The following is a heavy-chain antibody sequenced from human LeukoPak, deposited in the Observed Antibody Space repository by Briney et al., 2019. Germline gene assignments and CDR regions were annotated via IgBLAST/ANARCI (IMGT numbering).Heavy chain of an antibody. J-gene: IGHJ6*02. CDR2: ISSSGSTI. Sequence: GGSLRLSCAASGSTFSSYAMSWVRQAPGKGLEWVSYISSSGSTIYYADSVKGRFTISRDNAKNSLYLQMNSLRAEDTAVYYCARDPRTTVTNYYYGMDVWGQGTTVTVSS. CDR1: GSTFSSYA. D-gene: IGHD4-11*01. CDR3: ARDPRTTVTNYYYGMDV. V-gene: IGHV3-48*04.